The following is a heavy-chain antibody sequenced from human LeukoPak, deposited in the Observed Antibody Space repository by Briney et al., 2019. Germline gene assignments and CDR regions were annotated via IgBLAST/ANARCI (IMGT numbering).Heavy chain of an antibody. J-gene: IGHJ6*03. CDR1: GYTFTGYY. CDR2: IKPNSGGT. V-gene: IGHV1-2*02. Sequence: ASVKVSCKASGYTFTGYYMHWVRQAPAQGLEWMGCIKPNSGGTNYAQKFQGRVTMTRDTSISTAYMELSRLRSDDTAVYYCARGVSGSYYYYYMDVWGKGTTVTISS. CDR3: ARGVSGSYYYYYMDV. D-gene: IGHD1-26*01.